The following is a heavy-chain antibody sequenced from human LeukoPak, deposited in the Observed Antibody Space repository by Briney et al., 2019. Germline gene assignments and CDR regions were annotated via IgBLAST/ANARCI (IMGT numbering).Heavy chain of an antibody. D-gene: IGHD3-10*01. CDR3: ARGHLGSGIVSLYYYYYMDV. J-gene: IGHJ6*03. CDR1: GGTFSSYA. CDR2: IIPIFGTA. Sequence: ASVKVSCKASGGTFSSYAISWVRQAPGQGLEWMGGIIPIFGTANYAQKFQGRVTITADKSTSTAYMELSSLRSEDTAVYYCARGHLGSGIVSLYYYYYMDVWGKGTTVTISS. V-gene: IGHV1-69*06.